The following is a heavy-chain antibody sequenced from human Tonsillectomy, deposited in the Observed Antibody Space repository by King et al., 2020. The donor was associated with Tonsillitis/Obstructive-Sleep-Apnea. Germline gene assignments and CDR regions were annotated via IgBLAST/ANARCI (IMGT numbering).Heavy chain of an antibody. D-gene: IGHD3-3*01. CDR1: GFTFSSYG. CDR3: AKNALGKRFLEWFFPHFDY. V-gene: IGHV3-30*18. J-gene: IGHJ4*02. Sequence: VQLVESGGGVVQPGRSLRLSCAASGFTFSSYGMHWVRQAPGKGLEWVAVISYDGSNKYFADSVKGRFTISRDNSKNTLYLQMNSLRAEDTAVYYCAKNALGKRFLEWFFPHFDYWGQGTLVTVSS. CDR2: ISYDGSNK.